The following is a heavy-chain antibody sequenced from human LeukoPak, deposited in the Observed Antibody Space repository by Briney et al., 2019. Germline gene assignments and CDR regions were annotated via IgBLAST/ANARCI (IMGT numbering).Heavy chain of an antibody. CDR2: FEPEDGET. CDR3: ATDIRGIADAFDI. V-gene: IGHV1-24*01. J-gene: IGHJ3*02. CDR1: GYTLTELP. D-gene: IGHD6-13*01. Sequence: ASVKVSCKVSGYTLTELPMHWVRQAPGKGLEWMGGFEPEDGETIYAQKFQGRVTMTEDISTDTASMELSSLRSEDTAVYYCATDIRGIADAFDIWGQGTMVTVSS.